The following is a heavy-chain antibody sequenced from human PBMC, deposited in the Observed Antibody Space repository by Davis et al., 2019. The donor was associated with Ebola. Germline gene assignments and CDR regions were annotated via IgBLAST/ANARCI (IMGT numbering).Heavy chain of an antibody. V-gene: IGHV3-48*03. CDR1: GFTFSSYE. CDR2: ISSSGSTI. Sequence: GGSLRLSCAASGFTFSSYEMNWVRQAPGKGLAWVSYISSSGSTIYYADSVKGRFTISRDNAKNSLYLQMNSLRAEDTAVYYCARDVTVTTYYYYYYGMDVWGQGTTVTVSS. J-gene: IGHJ6*02. D-gene: IGHD4-11*01. CDR3: ARDVTVTTYYYYYYGMDV.